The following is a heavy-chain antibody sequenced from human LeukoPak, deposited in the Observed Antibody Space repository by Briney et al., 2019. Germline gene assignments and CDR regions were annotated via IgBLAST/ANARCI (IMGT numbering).Heavy chain of an antibody. CDR3: ARGAGYNYPYYFDY. CDR2: IYGGGNI. V-gene: IGHV3-53*01. CDR1: GFTFSSYA. D-gene: IGHD5-24*01. Sequence: GGSLRLSCAASGFTFSSYAMHWVRQAPGKGLEWVSVIYGGGNIDYADSVKGRFTISRDNSKNTLYLQMNSLRAEDTAVYYCARGAGYNYPYYFDYWGQGTLVTVSS. J-gene: IGHJ4*02.